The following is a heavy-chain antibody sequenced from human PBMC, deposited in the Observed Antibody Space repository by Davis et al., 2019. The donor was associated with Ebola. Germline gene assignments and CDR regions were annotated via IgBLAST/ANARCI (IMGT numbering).Heavy chain of an antibody. CDR3: TNRKNEY. CDR1: GFTFSASA. CDR2: IRSKANSYAT. J-gene: IGHJ4*02. Sequence: PGGSLRLSCAASGFTFSASAMHWVRQASGRGLEWVGRIRSKANSYATTYAASVKGRFTISRDDSKNTAYLQMNSLKMDDTAVYYCTNRKNEYWGQGTLVTVSS. V-gene: IGHV3-73*01.